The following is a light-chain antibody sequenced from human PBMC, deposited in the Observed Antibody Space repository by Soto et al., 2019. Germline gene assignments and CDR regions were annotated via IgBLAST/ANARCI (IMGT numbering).Light chain of an antibody. Sequence: QSVLTQPASVSGSPGQSITISCSGTSSNMGSYNYVSWYQQHPGKAPKMMIYDVSDRPSGVSSRFSGSKSGNTASLTISGLQPEDEADYYCASYTTSKSYVFGTGTKLTVL. J-gene: IGLJ1*01. CDR1: SSNMGSYNY. CDR3: ASYTTSKSYV. V-gene: IGLV2-14*03. CDR2: DVS.